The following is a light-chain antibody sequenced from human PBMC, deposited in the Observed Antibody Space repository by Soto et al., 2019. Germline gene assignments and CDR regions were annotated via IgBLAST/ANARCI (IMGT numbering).Light chain of an antibody. CDR1: QSVSSSY. V-gene: IGKV3-20*01. Sequence: EIVLTQSPGTLSLSPGERATLSCRASQSVSSSYLAWYQQKPGQAPRLLIYGASSRATGIPDRFSGSGSGTDFTLTISRLEPEGFAVYYCQQYGSPLTFGGGTKVEIK. J-gene: IGKJ4*01. CDR3: QQYGSPLT. CDR2: GAS.